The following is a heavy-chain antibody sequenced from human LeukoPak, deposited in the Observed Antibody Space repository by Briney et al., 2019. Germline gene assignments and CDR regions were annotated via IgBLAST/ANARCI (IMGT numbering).Heavy chain of an antibody. CDR2: ISGSGVST. CDR1: GFTFSNYA. Sequence: GSLRLSCAASGFTFSNYAMNWVRQAPGKGLQWVSTISGSGVSTYFADSVKGRFTVSRDNSKNTLYLQMNGLRAEDTAVYYCAKGLRYFDWYDYWGQGTLVTVSS. V-gene: IGHV3-23*01. D-gene: IGHD3-9*01. CDR3: AKGLRYFDWYDY. J-gene: IGHJ4*02.